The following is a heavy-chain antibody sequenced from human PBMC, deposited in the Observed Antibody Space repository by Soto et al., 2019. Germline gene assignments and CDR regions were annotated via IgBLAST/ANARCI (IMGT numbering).Heavy chain of an antibody. V-gene: IGHV1-69*13. J-gene: IGHJ4*02. CDR2: IIPIFGTA. CDR3: ARDRPGYSYGPYYFDY. Sequence: SVKVSCKASGGTFSSYAISWVRQAPGQGLEWMGGIIPIFGTANYAQKFQGRVTITADESTSTAYMELSSLRSEDTAVYYCARDRPGYSYGPYYFDYWGQGTLVTVSS. D-gene: IGHD5-18*01. CDR1: GGTFSSYA.